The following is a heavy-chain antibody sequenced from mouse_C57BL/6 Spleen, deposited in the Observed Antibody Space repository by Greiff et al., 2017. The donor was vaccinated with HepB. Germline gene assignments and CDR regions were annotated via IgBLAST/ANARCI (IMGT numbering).Heavy chain of an antibody. Sequence: EVQLQQSGPGMVKPSQSLSLTCTVPGYSITSGYDWHWIRHFPGNKLEWMGYISYSGSTNYNPSLKSRISITHDTSKNHFFLKLNSVTTEDTATYYCASTLFAYWGQGTLVTVSA. J-gene: IGHJ3*01. CDR2: ISYSGST. CDR3: ASTLFAY. V-gene: IGHV3-1*01. CDR1: GYSITSGYD.